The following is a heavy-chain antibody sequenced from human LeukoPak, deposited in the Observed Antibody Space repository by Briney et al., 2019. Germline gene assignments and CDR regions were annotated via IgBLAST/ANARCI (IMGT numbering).Heavy chain of an antibody. D-gene: IGHD4-17*01. CDR3: ARLFGGVTTFDY. Sequence: PGGSLRLSCAASGFSFSPYWMSWVRQGPGKGLDWVASINPDGSSTPYVDSVKGRFTISRDNAQNSLYLQMNSLSAEDTAVYYCARLFGGVTTFDYWGQGTLVTVSS. CDR2: INPDGSST. V-gene: IGHV3-7*01. J-gene: IGHJ4*02. CDR1: GFSFSPYW.